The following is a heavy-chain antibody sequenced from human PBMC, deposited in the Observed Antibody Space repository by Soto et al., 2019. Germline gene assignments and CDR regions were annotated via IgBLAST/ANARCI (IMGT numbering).Heavy chain of an antibody. Sequence: QVQLVQSGAEEKKPGVSVKVYCKASGYTFTGYAVHWVRQAPGQRLEWMGWINAGNGNTKYSQKFQGRVTITRDTSASTAYMELSSLRSEDTAVYYCARAVAVPADFDYWGQGTLVTVSS. CDR2: INAGNGNT. CDR3: ARAVAVPADFDY. J-gene: IGHJ4*02. D-gene: IGHD6-19*01. CDR1: GYTFTGYA. V-gene: IGHV1-3*05.